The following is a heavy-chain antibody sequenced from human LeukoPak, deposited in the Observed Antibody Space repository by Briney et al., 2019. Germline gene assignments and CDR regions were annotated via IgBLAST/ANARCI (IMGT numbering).Heavy chain of an antibody. CDR2: IRSKANSYAT. J-gene: IGHJ4*02. CDR3: APITLYSSSGDY. D-gene: IGHD6-13*01. V-gene: IGHV3-73*01. CDR1: GFTFSGSA. Sequence: GGSLRLSCAASGFTFSGSAMHWVRQASGKGLEWVGRIRSKANSYATAYAASVKGRFTISRDDSKNTAYLQMNSLKTEDTAVYYCAPITLYSSSGDYWGQGTLVTVSS.